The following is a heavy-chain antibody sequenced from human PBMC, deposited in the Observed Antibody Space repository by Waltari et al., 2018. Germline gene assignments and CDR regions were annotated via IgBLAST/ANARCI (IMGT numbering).Heavy chain of an antibody. D-gene: IGHD5-12*01. CDR3: AREPRRPYYGPRIGDIGGSWFDP. J-gene: IGHJ5*02. CDR1: GGSFSGYY. V-gene: IGHV4-34*01. CDR2: INHSGST. Sequence: QVQLQQWGAGLLKPSETLSLTCAVYGGSFSGYYCSWLRQPPGQGLEWLGEINHSGSTNYNPSLKSRVTISVDTSKNQFSLKLSSVTAADTAVYYCAREPRRPYYGPRIGDIGGSWFDPWGQGTLVTVSS.